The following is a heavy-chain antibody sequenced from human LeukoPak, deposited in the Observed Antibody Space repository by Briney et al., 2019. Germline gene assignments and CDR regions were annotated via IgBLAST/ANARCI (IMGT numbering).Heavy chain of an antibody. J-gene: IGHJ3*02. CDR1: GFTFSSYG. D-gene: IGHD3-3*01. V-gene: IGHV3-30*02. Sequence: PGGSLRLSCAASGFTFSSYGMHWVRQAPGKGREWVAFIRDDGSNKYYADSVKGRFTISIDNSKNTLYLQMNSLRAEDTAVYYCANFGDPDAFDIWGQGTMVTVSS. CDR2: IRDDGSNK. CDR3: ANFGDPDAFDI.